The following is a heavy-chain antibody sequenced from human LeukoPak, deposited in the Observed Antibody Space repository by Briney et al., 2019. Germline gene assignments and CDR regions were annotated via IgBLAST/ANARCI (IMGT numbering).Heavy chain of an antibody. CDR1: GGSFSGYY. D-gene: IGHD3-22*01. J-gene: IGHJ6*02. V-gene: IGHV4-34*01. CDR3: ARGSSYYDSSGYYYRSGGPSPHYYYYGMDV. CDR2: INHSGST. Sequence: SETLSLTCAVYGGSFSGYYWSWIRQPPGKGLEWIGEINHSGSTNYNPSFKSRVTISVDTSKNQFSLKLSSVTAADTAVYYCARGSSYYDSSGYYYRSGGPSPHYYYYGMDVWGQGTTVTVSS.